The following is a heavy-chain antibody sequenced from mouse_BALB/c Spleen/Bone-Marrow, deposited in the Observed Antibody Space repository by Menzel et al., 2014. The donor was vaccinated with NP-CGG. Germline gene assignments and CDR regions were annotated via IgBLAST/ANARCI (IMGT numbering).Heavy chain of an antibody. V-gene: IGHV1-69*02. CDR1: GYTFTNYW. D-gene: IGHD2-3*01. CDR2: IDPSDSET. CDR3: AREGISDYDGYYDGMDY. Sequence: QVQLQQSGTELVKPGTPVKLSCKASGYTFTNYWMNWVKQRPGRGLEWIGRIDPSDSETHYNQKFKDKATLTVDKSSSTAYIQLSSLTSEDSAVYYCAREGISDYDGYYDGMDYWGQGTSVSVSS. J-gene: IGHJ4*01.